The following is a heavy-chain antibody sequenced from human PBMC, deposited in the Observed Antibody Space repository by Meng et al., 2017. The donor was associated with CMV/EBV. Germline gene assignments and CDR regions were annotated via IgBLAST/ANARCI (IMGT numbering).Heavy chain of an antibody. CDR3: ARDFANEGVYYYDYYYGMDV. V-gene: IGHV1-2*02. CDR1: GYTFTGYY. CDR2: INPNSGGI. Sequence: ASVKVSCKASGYTFTGYYMHWVRQAPGQGLEWMGWINPNSGGINYAQKFQGRVTMTRDTSISTAYMELSRLRSDDTAVYYCARDFANEGVYYYDYYYGMDVWGQGTTVTVSS. J-gene: IGHJ6*02. D-gene: IGHD3-10*01.